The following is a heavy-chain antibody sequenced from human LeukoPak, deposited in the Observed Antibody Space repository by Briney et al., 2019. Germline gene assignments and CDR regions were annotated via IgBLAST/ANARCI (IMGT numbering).Heavy chain of an antibody. V-gene: IGHV4-59*01. CDR2: IYYSGST. Sequence: SETLSLTCAVYGGSFSGYYWSWIRQPPGKGLEWIGYIYYSGSTNYNPSLKSRVTISVDTSKNQFSLKLSSVTAADTAVYYCARGPSSSWYTYYFDYWGQGTLVTVSS. CDR1: GGSFSGYY. D-gene: IGHD6-13*01. J-gene: IGHJ4*02. CDR3: ARGPSSSWYTYYFDY.